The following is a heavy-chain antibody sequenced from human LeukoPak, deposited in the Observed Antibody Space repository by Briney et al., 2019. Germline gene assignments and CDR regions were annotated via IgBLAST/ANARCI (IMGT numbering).Heavy chain of an antibody. CDR3: ARGRSSSWYGLSDY. D-gene: IGHD6-13*01. CDR1: GFTFSSYS. Sequence: SGGSLRLSCAASGFTFSSYSMNWVRQAPGKGLEWVSSISSSSSYIYYADSVKGRFTISRDNAKNSLYLQMNSLRAEDTAVYYCARGRSSSWYGLSDYWGQGTLVTVSS. J-gene: IGHJ4*02. V-gene: IGHV3-21*01. CDR2: ISSSSSYI.